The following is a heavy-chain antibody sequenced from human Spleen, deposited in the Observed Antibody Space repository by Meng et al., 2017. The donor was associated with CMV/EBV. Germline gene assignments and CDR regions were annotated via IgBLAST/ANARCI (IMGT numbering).Heavy chain of an antibody. Sequence: SCAASGFTVSSCSMSWVRQSPGKGLEWVAVIHNSGNTYYPDSAKGRFTISRDNSKNTVHLQMNSLRAEDTAVYYCARLPTGYPNWFDPWGQGTLVTVSS. V-gene: IGHV3-53*01. J-gene: IGHJ5*02. D-gene: IGHD3-9*01. CDR2: IHNSGNT. CDR1: GFTVSSCS. CDR3: ARLPTGYPNWFDP.